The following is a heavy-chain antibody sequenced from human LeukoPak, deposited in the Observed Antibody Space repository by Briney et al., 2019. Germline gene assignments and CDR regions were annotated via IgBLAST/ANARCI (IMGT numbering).Heavy chain of an antibody. CDR3: AKDRVTAIPHGAFDI. Sequence: PGGSLRLSCAASGFNFDDYAMSWVRQAPGKGLEWVSAISGSGGSTYYADSVKGRFTISRDNSKNTLYLQMNSLRAEDTAVYYCAKDRVTAIPHGAFDIWGQGTMVTVSS. CDR2: ISGSGGST. CDR1: GFNFDDYA. V-gene: IGHV3-23*01. J-gene: IGHJ3*02. D-gene: IGHD2-21*02.